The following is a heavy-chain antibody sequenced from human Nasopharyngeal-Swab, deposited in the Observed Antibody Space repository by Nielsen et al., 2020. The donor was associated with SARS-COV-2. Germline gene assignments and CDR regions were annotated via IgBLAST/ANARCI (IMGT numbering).Heavy chain of an antibody. CDR1: GFTFSSYW. J-gene: IGHJ5*02. CDR3: ARGQVVPAAIRYNWFDP. CDR2: IKQDGSEK. V-gene: IGHV3-7*01. D-gene: IGHD2-2*01. Sequence: GESLKISCAASGFTFSSYWMSWVHQAPGKGLEWVANIKQDGSEKYYVDSVKGRFTISRDNAKNSLYLQMNSLRAEDTAVYYCARGQVVPAAIRYNWFDPWGQGTLVTVSS.